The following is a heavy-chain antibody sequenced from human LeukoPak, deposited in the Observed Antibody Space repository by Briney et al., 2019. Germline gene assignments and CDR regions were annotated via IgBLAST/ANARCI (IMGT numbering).Heavy chain of an antibody. V-gene: IGHV4-4*07. CDR2: MYMTGET. CDR1: GGPMSTYY. D-gene: IGHD3/OR15-3a*01. Sequence: SETLSLTCTVSGGPMSTYYWTWIRQPAGRGLEWIGRMYMTGETNYNPSLKSRVTVSVDTSKNHFFLKLNSVTAADTAVYYCASGIQWTGNNYWGQGTPVTVSS. CDR3: ASGIQWTGNNY. J-gene: IGHJ4*02.